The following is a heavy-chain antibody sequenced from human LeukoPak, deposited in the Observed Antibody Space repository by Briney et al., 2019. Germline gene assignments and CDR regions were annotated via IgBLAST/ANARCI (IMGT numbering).Heavy chain of an antibody. Sequence: PGASLRLSCVDSGFTCSSFAMSWVRQAPGKGREWVSTISSSGSTTYYVDSVKGRFTISRDNSRNTSYLQMNSLRGEDTAVYYCARESPAFDYWGQGTLVTVS. V-gene: IGHV3-23*01. CDR2: ISSSGSTT. CDR1: GFTCSSFA. CDR3: ARESPAFDY. J-gene: IGHJ4*02.